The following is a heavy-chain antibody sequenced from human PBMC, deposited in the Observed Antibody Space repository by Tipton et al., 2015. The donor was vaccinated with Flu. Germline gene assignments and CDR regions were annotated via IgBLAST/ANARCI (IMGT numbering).Heavy chain of an antibody. V-gene: IGHV4-39*01. Sequence: TLSLTCTVSSGSIRSTNYFCAWIRQPPGKRLELIGSIYPSGTTYYNPSLKSRVTISADTSKSQFSLMLRPVTAADTAVYYCARLSYYDVDLKNFYFDYWGQGALVTVSS. CDR1: SGSIRSTNYF. CDR2: IYPSGTT. J-gene: IGHJ4*02. D-gene: IGHD3-10*02. CDR3: ARLSYYDVDLKNFYFDY.